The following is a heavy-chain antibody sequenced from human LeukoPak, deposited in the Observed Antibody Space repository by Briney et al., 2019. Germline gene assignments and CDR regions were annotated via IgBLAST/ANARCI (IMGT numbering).Heavy chain of an antibody. J-gene: IGHJ4*02. V-gene: IGHV1-2*06. CDR2: IDPNTGGT. CDR1: GYTFTAYY. Sequence: GASVKVSCKTSGYTFTAYYMHWVRQAPGQGLEWMGRIDPNTGGTNYAQNFQGRVTLTRDTSISTAYMELKTLTSGDTAIYYCARDQSTGCHTDYWGQGTLVTVSS. D-gene: IGHD6-25*01. CDR3: ARDQSTGCHTDY.